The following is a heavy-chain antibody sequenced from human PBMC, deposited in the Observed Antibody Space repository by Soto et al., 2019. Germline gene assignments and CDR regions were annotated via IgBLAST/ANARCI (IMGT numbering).Heavy chain of an antibody. D-gene: IGHD3-16*01. CDR2: IYYSGST. V-gene: IGHV4-31*01. CDR1: GGSISSGGYY. J-gene: IGHJ4*02. Sequence: QVQLQESGPGLVKPSQTLSLTCTVSGGSISSGGYYWSWIRQHPGKGLEWIGSIYYSGSTYYNPSLKNQLTISVDPSKNQVSLKLSSVTVADTAVYYCARGVLHWGQGTLVTVSS. CDR3: ARGVLH.